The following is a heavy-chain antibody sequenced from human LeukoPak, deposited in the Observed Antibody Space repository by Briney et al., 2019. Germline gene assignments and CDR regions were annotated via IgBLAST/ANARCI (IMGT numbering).Heavy chain of an antibody. CDR1: GDSVSSNSAA. CDR2: TYYRSKWYD. J-gene: IGHJ2*01. V-gene: IGHV6-1*01. Sequence: SQTLSLTCAISGDSVSSNSAALNWVRQSPSRGLEWLGRTYYRSKWYDDYAVSVKGRITINPDTSKNQFSLQLSSVTPENTAVYYCSSGDNWSFDLWGRGTLVTVSS. CDR3: SSGDNWSFDL.